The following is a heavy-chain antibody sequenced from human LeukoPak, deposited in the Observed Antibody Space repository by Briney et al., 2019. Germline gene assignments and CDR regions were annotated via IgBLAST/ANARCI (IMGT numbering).Heavy chain of an antibody. CDR3: ARTYGSGGSCPGPTAPDY. J-gene: IGHJ4*02. CDR1: GYTFTSYY. V-gene: IGHV1-46*01. D-gene: IGHD2-15*01. Sequence: ASVKVSCKASGYTFTSYYMHWVRQAPGQGLEWMGIINPSGGSTSYAQEFQGRVTMTRDTSTSTVYMELSSLRSEDTAVYYCARTYGSGGSCPGPTAPDYWGQGTLVTVSS. CDR2: INPSGGST.